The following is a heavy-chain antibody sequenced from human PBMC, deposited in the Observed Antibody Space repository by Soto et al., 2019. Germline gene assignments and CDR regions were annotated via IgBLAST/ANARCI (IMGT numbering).Heavy chain of an antibody. CDR2: ISAYNGNT. CDR3: ARDHSNVDIVAKGWFDP. CDR1: GYTFTSYG. Sequence: ASVKASCKASGYTFTSYGISWVRQAPGQGLEWMGWISAYNGNTNYAQKLQGRVTMTTDTSTSTAYMELRSLRSDDTAVYYCARDHSNVDIVAKGWFDPWGQGTLVTVSS. V-gene: IGHV1-18*01. J-gene: IGHJ5*02. D-gene: IGHD5-12*01.